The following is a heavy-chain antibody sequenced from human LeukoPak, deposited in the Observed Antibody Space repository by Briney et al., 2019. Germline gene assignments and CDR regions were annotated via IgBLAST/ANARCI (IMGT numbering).Heavy chain of an antibody. D-gene: IGHD6-19*01. Sequence: SDTLSLTCTVSGGSISSSSYYWGWIRQPPGKGLEWIGSIYYSGSTYYNPSLKSRVTISVDTSKNQFSLKLSSVTAADTAVYYCARLALIGWYVDYWGQGTLVTVSS. J-gene: IGHJ4*02. CDR2: IYYSGST. CDR3: ARLALIGWYVDY. V-gene: IGHV4-39*01. CDR1: GGSISSSSYY.